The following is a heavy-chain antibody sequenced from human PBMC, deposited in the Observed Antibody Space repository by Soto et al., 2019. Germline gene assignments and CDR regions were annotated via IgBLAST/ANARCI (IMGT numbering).Heavy chain of an antibody. CDR1: GFSFRNYA. CDR2: FTGSSSNT. D-gene: IGHD3-9*01. J-gene: IGHJ4*02. V-gene: IGHV3-23*01. Sequence: GGSLRLSCAASGFSFRNYAMSWVRQAPGKGLEWVSTFTGSSSNTYYADSVKGRFAISRDNSRNTLYLQMHSLTAEDTAVYYCANGRATYGLLTHDYWGQGTLVTVSS. CDR3: ANGRATYGLLTHDY.